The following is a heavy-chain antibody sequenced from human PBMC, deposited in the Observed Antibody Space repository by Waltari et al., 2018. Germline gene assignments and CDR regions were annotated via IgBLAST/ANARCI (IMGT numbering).Heavy chain of an antibody. V-gene: IGHV3-7*01. J-gene: IGHJ4*02. Sequence: EGQLVESGGGLVQPGGSLRLSCVASGFTFSHYWITWVRQAPGQGLEWVASIKEDGSENHYVDSVKGRFTISRDNAENSVNLQMNSLRAEDTAVYYCTRDPLRRYDYWGQGTLVTVSS. CDR3: TRDPLRRYDY. CDR2: IKEDGSEN. CDR1: GFTFSHYW. D-gene: IGHD3-16*01.